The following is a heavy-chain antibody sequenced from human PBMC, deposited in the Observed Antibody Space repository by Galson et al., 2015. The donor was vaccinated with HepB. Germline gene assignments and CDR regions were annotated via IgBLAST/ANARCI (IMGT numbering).Heavy chain of an antibody. CDR2: ISAYNGNT. CDR1: SYTFTSYG. V-gene: IGHV1-18*01. Sequence: SVKVSCKASSYTFTSYGISWVRQAPGQGLEWMGWISAYNGNTNYAQKLQGRVTMTTDTPTSTAYMELRSLRSDDTAVYYCARDNSRLIGLPDAFDIWGQGTMVTVSS. J-gene: IGHJ3*02. D-gene: IGHD3-16*01. CDR3: ARDNSRLIGLPDAFDI.